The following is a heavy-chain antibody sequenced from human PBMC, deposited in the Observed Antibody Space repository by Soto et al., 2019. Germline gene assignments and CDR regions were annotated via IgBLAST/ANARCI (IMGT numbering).Heavy chain of an antibody. CDR1: GFTFSTYA. J-gene: IGHJ4*02. D-gene: IGHD2-21*01. Sequence: GGSLTLSCAASGFTFSTYAITWVRQPPGRGLEWVATTLHDETQFYTDSAKGRFTLSQAHVRGTPSLQMNGLRLEDAPRYFCAKDLFPTSGQRFFFESWGQGSLVTVSS. V-gene: IGHV3-23*01. CDR3: AKDLFPTSGQRFFFES. CDR2: TTLHDETQ.